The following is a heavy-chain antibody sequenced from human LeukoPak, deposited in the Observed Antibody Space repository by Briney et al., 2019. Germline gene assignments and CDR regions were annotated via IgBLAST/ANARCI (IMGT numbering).Heavy chain of an antibody. D-gene: IGHD1-14*01. CDR1: GYSFTSYW. CDR2: IYPGDSDT. J-gene: IGHJ4*02. Sequence: GESLKISCKGSGYSFTSYWIGWVRQMPGKGLEWMGIIYPGDSDTRYSPSFQGQVTISVDKSTSTVYLRWSSLKASDTAMYYCARPHTLDRTTKYYFDYWGQGTPVTVSS. CDR3: ARPHTLDRTTKYYFDY. V-gene: IGHV5-51*01.